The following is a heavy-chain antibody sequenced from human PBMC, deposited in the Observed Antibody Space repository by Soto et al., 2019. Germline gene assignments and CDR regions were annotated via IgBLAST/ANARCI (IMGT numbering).Heavy chain of an antibody. V-gene: IGHV5-51*01. J-gene: IGHJ4*02. Sequence: PGESLNISCKGSGYNFATYWIGWVRQMPGKGLEWMGIIYPGDSDTRYSPSFQGQVTISADKSISTAYLQWSDLKASDAAMYYCARSALAGHFDYWGQGTLVTXSS. D-gene: IGHD6-19*01. CDR2: IYPGDSDT. CDR3: ARSALAGHFDY. CDR1: GYNFATYW.